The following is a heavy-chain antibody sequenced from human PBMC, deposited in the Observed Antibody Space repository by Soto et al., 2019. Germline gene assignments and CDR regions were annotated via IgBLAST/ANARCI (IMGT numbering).Heavy chain of an antibody. V-gene: IGHV3-23*01. D-gene: IGHD3-3*01. CDR3: AKDTAGDLWSGYSQDY. CDR1: GFTFSSYA. Sequence: PGGSLRLSCAASGFTFSSYAMSWVRQAPGKGLEWVSAISGSGGSTYYADSVKGRFTISRDNSKNTLYLQMNSLRAEDTAVYYCAKDTAGDLWSGYSQDYWGQGTLVTVSS. J-gene: IGHJ4*02. CDR2: ISGSGGST.